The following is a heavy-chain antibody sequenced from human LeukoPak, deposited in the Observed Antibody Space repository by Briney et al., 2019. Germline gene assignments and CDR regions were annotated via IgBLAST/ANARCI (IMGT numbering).Heavy chain of an antibody. CDR1: GFTVSSHY. CDR2: LYSGGTT. Sequence: GGSLRLSCAASGFTVSSHYMSWVRQAPGKGLEWVSVLYSGGTTYYADSVKGRFTISRDNSKNTLYHQMNSLRAEDTAVYYCARDLETDISDAFDIWGRGTMVTVSS. CDR3: ARDLETDISDAFDI. D-gene: IGHD3-9*01. J-gene: IGHJ3*02. V-gene: IGHV3-66*01.